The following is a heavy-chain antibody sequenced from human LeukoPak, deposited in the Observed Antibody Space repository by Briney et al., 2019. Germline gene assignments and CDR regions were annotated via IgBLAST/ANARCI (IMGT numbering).Heavy chain of an antibody. CDR2: ISSSSSYI. D-gene: IGHD6-19*01. V-gene: IGHV3-21*01. CDR3: ATLRRYSSGSPGY. Sequence: GGSLRLSCAASGFTFSSYSMNWVRQAPGKGLEWVSSISSSSSYIYYADSVKGRFTISRDNAKNSLYLQMNSLRAEDTAVYYCATLRRYSSGSPGYWGQGTLVTVSS. CDR1: GFTFSSYS. J-gene: IGHJ4*02.